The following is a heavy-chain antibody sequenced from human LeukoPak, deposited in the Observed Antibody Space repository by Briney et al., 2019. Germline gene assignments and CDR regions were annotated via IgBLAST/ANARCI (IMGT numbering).Heavy chain of an antibody. Sequence: PSETLSLTCPVSGDSIRRYSCYWIRQPAGKTLEWIGHFSPTGNTYYNPSLQSRVTVSLDTSKNLFSLKLTSVTAADTAVYFCATSFIAASGDWFDTWGQGILVTVSS. J-gene: IGHJ5*02. CDR2: FSPTGNT. CDR3: ATSFIAASGDWFDT. D-gene: IGHD6-13*01. CDR1: GDSIRRYS. V-gene: IGHV4-4*07.